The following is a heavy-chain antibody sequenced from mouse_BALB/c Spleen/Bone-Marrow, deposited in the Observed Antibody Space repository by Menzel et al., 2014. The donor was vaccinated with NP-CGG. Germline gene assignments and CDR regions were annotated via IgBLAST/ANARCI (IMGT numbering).Heavy chain of an antibody. CDR3: ARSGYWYFDV. CDR2: INPSNGRT. D-gene: IGHD3-1*01. V-gene: IGHV1S81*02. Sequence: QVQLQQSGAELVKPGASVKPSCKASGYTFTSYWMRWVKQRPGQGLEWIGEINPSNGRTNYVEKFKSKATLSGDKSSSTVYMQLSSLTSEDSAVYYCARSGYWYFDVWGAGTTVTVSA. CDR1: GYTFTSYW. J-gene: IGHJ1*01.